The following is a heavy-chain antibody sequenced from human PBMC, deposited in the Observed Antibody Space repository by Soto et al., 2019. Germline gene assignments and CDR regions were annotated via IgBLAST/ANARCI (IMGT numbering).Heavy chain of an antibody. CDR1: GYTFTSYA. CDR3: ARGPFYDILTGPYYYYYYMDV. CDR2: INAGNGNT. J-gene: IGHJ6*03. D-gene: IGHD3-9*01. Sequence: ASVKVSCKASGYTFTSYAMHWVRQAPGQRLEWMGWINAGNGNTKYSQKFQGRVTITRDTSASTAYMELSSLRSEDTAVYYCARGPFYDILTGPYYYYYYMDVWGKGTTVTV. V-gene: IGHV1-3*01.